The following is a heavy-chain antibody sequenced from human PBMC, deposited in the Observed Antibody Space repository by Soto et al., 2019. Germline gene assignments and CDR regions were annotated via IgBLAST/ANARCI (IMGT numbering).Heavy chain of an antibody. CDR3: ARDQVMITFGGVIAVDY. D-gene: IGHD3-16*02. J-gene: IGHJ4*02. CDR2: IKQDGSEK. V-gene: IGHV3-7*01. CDR1: GFTFSSYW. Sequence: EVQLVESGGGLVQPGGSLRLSCAASGFTFSSYWMSWVRQAPGKGLEWVANIKQDGSEKYYVDSVKGRFTISRDNAKNSRYLQMNSLRAEDTAVYYCARDQVMITFGGVIAVDYWGQGTLVTVSS.